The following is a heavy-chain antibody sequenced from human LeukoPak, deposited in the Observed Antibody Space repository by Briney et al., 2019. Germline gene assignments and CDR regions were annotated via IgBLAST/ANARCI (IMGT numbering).Heavy chain of an antibody. CDR3: ARDLPQQQGFDY. J-gene: IGHJ4*02. Sequence: GGSLRLSCVASGFPFSSYWMTWVRQAPGKGLEWVANIKQDGSKKSYVDSVKGRFTISRDNAKNSLYLQMNSLRAEDTAVYYCARDLPQQQGFDYWGQGTLVTVSP. V-gene: IGHV3-7*01. D-gene: IGHD6-13*01. CDR2: IKQDGSKK. CDR1: GFPFSSYW.